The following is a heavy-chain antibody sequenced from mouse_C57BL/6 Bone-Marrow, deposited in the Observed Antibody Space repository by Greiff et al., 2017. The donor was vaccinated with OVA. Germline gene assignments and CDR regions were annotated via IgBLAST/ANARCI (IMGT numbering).Heavy chain of an antibody. V-gene: IGHV1-18*01. D-gene: IGHD1-1*01. CDR3: ARLDYYGSSSHFDY. Sequence: EVKLVESGPELVKPGASVKIPCKASGYTFTDYNMDWVKQSHGKSLEWIGDINPNNGGTIYNQKFKGKATLTVDKSSSTAYMELRSLTSEDTAVYYCARLDYYGSSSHFDYWGQGTTLTVSS. CDR2: INPNNGGT. CDR1: GYTFTDYN. J-gene: IGHJ2*01.